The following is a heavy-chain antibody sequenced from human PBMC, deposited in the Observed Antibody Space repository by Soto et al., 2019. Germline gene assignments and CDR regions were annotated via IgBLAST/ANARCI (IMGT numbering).Heavy chain of an antibody. CDR3: AKIATIGDFDF. CDR1: VYTFTGYF. D-gene: IGHD3-3*01. Sequence: ASVKVSCKASVYTFTGYFIHCVRQAPGQGLEWMGWINPNTGDINYSEKFLGRVTMTRDTTIRTAYMELGSLRSDDTAVYYCAKIATIGDFDFWGQGTLVTVSS. CDR2: INPNTGDI. V-gene: IGHV1-2*02. J-gene: IGHJ5*01.